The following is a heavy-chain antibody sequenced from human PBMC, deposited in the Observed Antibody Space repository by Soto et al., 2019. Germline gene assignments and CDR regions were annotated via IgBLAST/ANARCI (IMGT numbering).Heavy chain of an antibody. D-gene: IGHD1-1*01. CDR1: RYSFTSYW. V-gene: IGHV5-51*01. CDR2: IYPGDSDT. CDR3: ARSRRPPGHWHGMQM. J-gene: IGHJ3*01. Sequence: PGESLKISCKVSRYSFTSYWIGWLRQMPGKGLEWMGIIYPGDSDTRYSPSFQGQVTISADKSISTAYLQWSSLKASDTAMYYCARSRRPPGHWHGMQMWGQATMV.